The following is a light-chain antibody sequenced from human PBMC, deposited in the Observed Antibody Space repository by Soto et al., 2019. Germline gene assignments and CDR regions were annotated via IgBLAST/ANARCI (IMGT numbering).Light chain of an antibody. CDR3: GSWDSSLSAYV. V-gene: IGLV1-51*01. Sequence: QSVLTQPPSVSAAPGQKVTISCSGSSSNIGGNSVSWYQQLPGTAPKLLIYDDNKRPSGIPDRSSSSKSGTSATLGITGFQTGDEADYYCGSWDSSLSAYVFGTGTKVTVL. CDR1: SSNIGGNS. J-gene: IGLJ1*01. CDR2: DDN.